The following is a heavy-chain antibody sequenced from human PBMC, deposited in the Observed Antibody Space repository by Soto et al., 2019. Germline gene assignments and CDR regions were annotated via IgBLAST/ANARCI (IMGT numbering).Heavy chain of an antibody. V-gene: IGHV3-23*01. Sequence: EVQLLESGGGLVQPGGSLRLSCAASGFTFSSYAMSWVRQAPGKGLEWVSAISGSGGSTCYADSVKGRFTISRDNSKNTLYLQMTSLRAEDSAVYYCAKCWDRLRSHYFDYWGQGTLVTVSS. CDR2: ISGSGGST. J-gene: IGHJ4*02. CDR3: AKCWDRLRSHYFDY. CDR1: GFTFSSYA. D-gene: IGHD1-26*01.